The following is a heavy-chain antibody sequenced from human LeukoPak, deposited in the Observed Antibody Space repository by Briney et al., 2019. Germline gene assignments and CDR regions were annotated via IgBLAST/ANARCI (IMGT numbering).Heavy chain of an antibody. D-gene: IGHD3-22*01. CDR3: ARVYYDSSGYYYGYYYYYMDV. CDR2: IYHSGST. J-gene: IGHJ6*03. Sequence: SETLSLTCTVSGYSISSGYYWGWIRQPPGKGLEWIGSIYHSGSTYYNPSLKSRVTISVDTSKNQFSLKLSSVTAADTAVYYCARVYYDSSGYYYGYYYYYMDVWGKGTTVTISS. CDR1: GYSISSGYY. V-gene: IGHV4-38-2*02.